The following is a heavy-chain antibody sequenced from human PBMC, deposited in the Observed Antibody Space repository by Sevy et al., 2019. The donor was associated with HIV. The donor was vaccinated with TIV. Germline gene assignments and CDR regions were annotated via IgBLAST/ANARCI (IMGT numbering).Heavy chain of an antibody. J-gene: IGHJ5*02. Sequence: ASVKVSCKASGYTFTSYGISWVRQAPGQGLEWMGWISAYNGNTNYAQKLQGRVTMTTDTSTSTAYMELRSLRSDDTAVYYCALTDCTRGSCDSEFDPWGQGTLVTVSS. D-gene: IGHD2-15*01. CDR1: GYTFTSYG. CDR3: ALTDCTRGSCDSEFDP. CDR2: ISAYNGNT. V-gene: IGHV1-18*04.